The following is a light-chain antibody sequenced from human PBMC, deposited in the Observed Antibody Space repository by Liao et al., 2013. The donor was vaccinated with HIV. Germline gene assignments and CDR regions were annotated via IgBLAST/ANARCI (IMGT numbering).Light chain of an antibody. CDR2: QDS. J-gene: IGLJ1*01. CDR3: QTWDSRTYV. CDR1: KLGDKY. V-gene: IGLV3-1*01. Sequence: SYELTQPPSVSVSPGQTASITCSGDKLGDKYACWYQQKPGQSPVLVIYQDSKRPSGIPERFSGSNSGNTATLTISRTQAIDEADYYCQTWDSRTYVFGTGTRVTVL.